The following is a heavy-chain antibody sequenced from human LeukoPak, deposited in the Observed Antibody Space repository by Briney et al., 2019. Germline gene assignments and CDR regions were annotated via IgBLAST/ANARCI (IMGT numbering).Heavy chain of an antibody. D-gene: IGHD2-2*01. CDR2: MSHDGLNK. V-gene: IGHV3-30*04. Sequence: PEGSLRLSCAASGFTFSDYAMHWVRQAPGKGLEWVAVMSHDGLNKFFPDSVKGRFTISRDNSKNTLYLQMSSLRAEDTAVYYCARPPMYCTSTSCFFDYWGQGTLVTVSS. CDR3: ARPPMYCTSTSCFFDY. CDR1: GFTFSDYA. J-gene: IGHJ4*02.